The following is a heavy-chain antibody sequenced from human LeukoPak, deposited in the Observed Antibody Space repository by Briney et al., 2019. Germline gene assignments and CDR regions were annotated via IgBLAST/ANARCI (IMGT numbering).Heavy chain of an antibody. CDR2: INPSGGST. D-gene: IGHD3-10*01. V-gene: IGHV1-46*01. Sequence: ASVKVSCKASGYTFTSYYMHWVRQAPGQGLEWMGIINPSGGSTSYAQKFQGRVTMTRDTSTSTVYMELSSLRSEDTAVYYCARDLIAYYYGSGSYGRFDPWGQGTLVTVSS. J-gene: IGHJ5*02. CDR1: GYTFTSYY. CDR3: ARDLIAYYYGSGSYGRFDP.